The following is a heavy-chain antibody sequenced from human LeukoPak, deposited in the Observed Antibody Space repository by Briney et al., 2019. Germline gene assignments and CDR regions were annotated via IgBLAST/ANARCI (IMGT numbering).Heavy chain of an antibody. J-gene: IGHJ5*02. V-gene: IGHV4-34*01. CDR1: GGSFSGYY. Sequence: SETLSLTCAVYGGSFSGYYWSWIRQPPGKGLEWLGEINHSGSTNYNPSLKSRVTISVDTSKNQFSLKLSSVTAADTAVYYCASILGIAVAGNWFDPWGQGTLVTVSS. CDR3: ASILGIAVAGNWFDP. CDR2: INHSGST. D-gene: IGHD6-19*01.